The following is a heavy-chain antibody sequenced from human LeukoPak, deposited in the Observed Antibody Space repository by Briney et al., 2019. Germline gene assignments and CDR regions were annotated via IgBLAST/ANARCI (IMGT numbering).Heavy chain of an antibody. Sequence: PGASEKVSCKASGGTFSSYAISWVRQAPGQGLEWMGGIIPIFGTANYAQKFQGRVTITADKSTSTAYMELSSLRSEDTAVYYCARAPRGFYGSGSYSDWGQGTLVTVSS. D-gene: IGHD3-10*01. J-gene: IGHJ4*02. V-gene: IGHV1-69*06. CDR1: GGTFSSYA. CDR2: IIPIFGTA. CDR3: ARAPRGFYGSGSYSD.